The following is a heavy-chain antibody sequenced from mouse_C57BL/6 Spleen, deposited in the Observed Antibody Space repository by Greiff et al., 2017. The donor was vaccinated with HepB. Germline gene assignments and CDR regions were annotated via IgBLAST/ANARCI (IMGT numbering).Heavy chain of an antibody. CDR2: IYPRSGNT. D-gene: IGHD2-5*01. J-gene: IGHJ4*01. Sequence: QVQLQQSGAELARPGASVKLSCKASGYTFTSYGISWVKQRTGQGLEWIGEIYPRSGNTYYNEKFKGKATLTADKSSSTAYMELRSLTSEDSAVYFCARSLYSNYVNYAMDYWGQGTSVTVSS. V-gene: IGHV1-81*01. CDR3: ARSLYSNYVNYAMDY. CDR1: GYTFTSYG.